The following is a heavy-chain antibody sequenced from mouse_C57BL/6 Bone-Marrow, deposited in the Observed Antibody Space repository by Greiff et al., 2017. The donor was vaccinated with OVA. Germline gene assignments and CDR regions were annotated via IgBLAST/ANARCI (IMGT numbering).Heavy chain of an antibody. CDR3: AREGPPWHFDV. Sequence: QVQLQQPGAELVMPGASVKLSCKASGYTFTSYWMHWVKQRPGQGLEWIGEIDPSDSYPNYNQKFKGKSTLTVDKSSSTAYMQLSSLTSEDSAVYYCAREGPPWHFDVWGTGTTVTVSS. J-gene: IGHJ1*03. CDR1: GYTFTSYW. V-gene: IGHV1-69*01. D-gene: IGHD3-3*01. CDR2: IDPSDSYP.